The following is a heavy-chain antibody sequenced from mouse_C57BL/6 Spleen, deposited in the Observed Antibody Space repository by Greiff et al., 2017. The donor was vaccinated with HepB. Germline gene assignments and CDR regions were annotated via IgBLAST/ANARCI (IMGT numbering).Heavy chain of an antibody. D-gene: IGHD1-1*01. CDR3: TRYGSTNYAMDY. J-gene: IGHJ4*01. V-gene: IGHV14-1*01. Sequence: VQLQQSGAGLVRPGASVKLSCTASGFNIKDYYMHWVKQRPEQGLEWIGRIDPEDGDTEYAPRFQGKATMTADTSSNTAYLQLSSLTSEDTAVYYCTRYGSTNYAMDYWGQGTSVTVSS. CDR1: GFNIKDYY. CDR2: IDPEDGDT.